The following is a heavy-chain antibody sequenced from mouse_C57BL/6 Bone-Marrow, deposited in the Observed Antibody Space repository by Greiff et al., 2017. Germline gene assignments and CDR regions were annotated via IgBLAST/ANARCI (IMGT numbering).Heavy chain of an antibody. J-gene: IGHJ4*01. CDR2: IYPRSGNT. D-gene: IGHD1-1*01. Sequence: VQLQESGAELARPGASVKLSCKASGYTFTSYGISWVKQRTGQGLEWIGQIYPRSGNTYYNEKFKGKATLTADKSSSTAYMELRSLTSEDSAVYFCASCVTTWALDYWGQGTSVTVSS. CDR3: ASCVTTWALDY. V-gene: IGHV1-81*01. CDR1: GYTFTSYG.